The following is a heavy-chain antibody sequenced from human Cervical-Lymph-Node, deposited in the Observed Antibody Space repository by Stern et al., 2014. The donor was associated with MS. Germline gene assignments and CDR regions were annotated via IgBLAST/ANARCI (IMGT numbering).Heavy chain of an antibody. D-gene: IGHD5-12*01. CDR3: AKEGGYENGAMNV. CDR1: GFTFRSYG. CDR2: VSYDGSNK. V-gene: IGHV3-30*18. Sequence: VQLVESGGGVVQPGRSLRLSCAASGFTFRSYGMHWVRQAPGKGPEWVAVVSYDGSNKFYGDSVKGRFTISRDNSKNTLYLQMNGLRTDDTAIYYCAKEGGYENGAMNVWGQGTTVTVSS. J-gene: IGHJ6*02.